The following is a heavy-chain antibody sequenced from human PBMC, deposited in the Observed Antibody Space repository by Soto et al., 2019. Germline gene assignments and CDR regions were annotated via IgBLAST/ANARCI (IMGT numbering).Heavy chain of an antibody. V-gene: IGHV1-3*01. D-gene: IGHD5-12*01. J-gene: IGHJ4*02. CDR3: ARDWSGYDNFDY. CDR1: GYTFTSYA. CDR2: INAGNGNT. Sequence: ASVKVSCKASGYTFTSYAMHWVRQAPGQRLEWMGWINAGNGNTKYLQKFQGRVTITRDTSASTAYMELSSLRSEDTAVYYCARDWSGYDNFDYWGQGTLVTVSS.